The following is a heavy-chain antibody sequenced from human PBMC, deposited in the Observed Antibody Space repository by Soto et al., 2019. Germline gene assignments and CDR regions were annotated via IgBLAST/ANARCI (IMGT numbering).Heavy chain of an antibody. V-gene: IGHV4-34*02. Sequence: QAQIQQSGARLLKPSETLSLTCRVSGGSFTGYFYSWIRLSPGRGLEWIGEINDGGITKYSPSLKSRATMSADKAKKQFSLRLTSVTAADTGVYYCAPTPRLLVPWGQGTPVVVSS. CDR1: GGSFTGYF. CDR3: APTPRLLVP. J-gene: IGHJ1*01. D-gene: IGHD2-8*02. CDR2: INDGGIT.